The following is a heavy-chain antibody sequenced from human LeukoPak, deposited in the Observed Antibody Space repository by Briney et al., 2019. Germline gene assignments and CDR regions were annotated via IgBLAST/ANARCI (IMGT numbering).Heavy chain of an antibody. CDR3: ARPLVDRYSGSIDGDYYYGRDV. V-gene: IGHV1-69*13. D-gene: IGHD1-26*01. CDR2: IIPIFGTA. Sequence: SVKVSCKASGGTFSSYAISWVRQAPGQGLEWMGGIIPIFGTANYAQKFQGRVTITADESTSTAYMELSSLRSEDTAVYYCARPLVDRYSGSIDGDYYYGRDVWGQGTTVTVSS. CDR1: GGTFSSYA. J-gene: IGHJ6*02.